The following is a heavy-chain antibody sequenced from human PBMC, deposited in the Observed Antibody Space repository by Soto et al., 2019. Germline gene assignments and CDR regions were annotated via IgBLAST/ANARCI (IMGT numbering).Heavy chain of an antibody. J-gene: IGHJ5*02. CDR3: ATIRYGSGSWFWFDP. CDR2: IYYSGST. CDR1: GGSVSSGSYY. Sequence: PSETLSLTCTVSGGSVSSGSYYWSWIRQPPGKGLEWIGYIYYSGSTNYNPSLKSRVTISVDTSKNQFSLKLSSVTAADTAVYYCATIRYGSGSWFWFDPWGQGTLVTVSS. D-gene: IGHD3-10*01. V-gene: IGHV4-61*01.